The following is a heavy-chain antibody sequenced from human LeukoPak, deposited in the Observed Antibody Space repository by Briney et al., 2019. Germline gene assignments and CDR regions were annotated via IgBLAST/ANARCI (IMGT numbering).Heavy chain of an antibody. J-gene: IGHJ4*02. Sequence: GGSLRLSCAASGFIFSRYWMSWVRQVPGKGLEWVSHIGSSGSMIWYGESVKDRFTISRDSAKNSLHLQMNSLRAEDTAVYYCARDPESNWGWDLDYWGQGTLVTVSS. CDR2: IGSSGSMI. V-gene: IGHV3-48*01. D-gene: IGHD7-27*01. CDR1: GFIFSRYW. CDR3: ARDPESNWGWDLDY.